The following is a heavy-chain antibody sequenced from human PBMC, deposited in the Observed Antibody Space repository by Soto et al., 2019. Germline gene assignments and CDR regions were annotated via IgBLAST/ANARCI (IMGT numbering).Heavy chain of an antibody. J-gene: IGHJ4*02. CDR2: LWHDGSNK. Sequence: GGSLRLSCAASGFTFSSYVMHWVRQAPGKGLEWVAVLWHDGSNKNYADSVKGRFTISRDNSKNTLYLQMSSLRAEDTAVYYCARAPYYYDSSGYWAYWGQGTLVTVSS. CDR3: ARAPYYYDSSGYWAY. D-gene: IGHD3-22*01. CDR1: GFTFSSYV. V-gene: IGHV3-33*01.